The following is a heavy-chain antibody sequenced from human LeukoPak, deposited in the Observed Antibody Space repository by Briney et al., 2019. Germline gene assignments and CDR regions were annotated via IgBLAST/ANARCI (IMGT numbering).Heavy chain of an antibody. CDR3: AKDVRYYYDSSGYFAY. V-gene: IGHV3-23*01. D-gene: IGHD3-22*01. J-gene: IGHJ4*02. Sequence: GGSPRLSCAASGFTFRSYAMSWVRQAPGKGVEGVSAISGSGGSTYYADSVKGRFTISRDNSKNTLYLQMNSLRAEDTAVYYCAKDVRYYYDSSGYFAYWGQGTLVTVSS. CDR1: GFTFRSYA. CDR2: ISGSGGST.